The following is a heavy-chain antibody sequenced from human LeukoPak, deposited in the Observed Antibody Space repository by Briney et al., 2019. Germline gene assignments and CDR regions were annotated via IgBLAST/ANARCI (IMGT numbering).Heavy chain of an antibody. CDR2: IYYSGST. D-gene: IGHD4-17*01. CDR3: ARHVTSDYGDDGRTLGY. V-gene: IGHV4-39*01. CDR1: GGSISSGGFY. J-gene: IGHJ4*02. Sequence: SETLSLTCGVSGGSISSGGFYWGWICQPPGKGLEWIGSIYYSGSTYYNPSLKSRVTISVDTSKNQFSLKLSSVNAADTAVYYCARHVTSDYGDDGRTLGYWGQGTLVTVSS.